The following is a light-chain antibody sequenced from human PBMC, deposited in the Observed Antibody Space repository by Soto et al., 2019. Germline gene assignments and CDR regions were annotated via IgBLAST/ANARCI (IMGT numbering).Light chain of an antibody. Sequence: EIVLPQSPGTLSLSPGERATLSCRASQSVSSSFLAWYQQKPGQAPRLLIYDASNRATGTPARFSGSGSGTDFTLTISSLQSEDFAVYYYQQYNNWPRTFGQGTRLEIK. J-gene: IGKJ5*01. CDR2: DAS. CDR3: QQYNNWPRT. V-gene: IGKV3-11*01. CDR1: QSVSSSF.